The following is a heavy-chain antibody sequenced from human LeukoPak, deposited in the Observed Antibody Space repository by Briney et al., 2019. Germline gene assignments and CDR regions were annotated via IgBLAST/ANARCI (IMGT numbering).Heavy chain of an antibody. J-gene: IGHJ4*02. V-gene: IGHV4-39*07. CDR2: IYYSGST. D-gene: IGHD5-18*01. CDR3: AREWMGDTAMVPGHFDY. Sequence: SETLSLTCTVSGGSISSSSYYWGWIRQPPGKGLEWIGSIYYSGSTYYNPSLKSRVTISVDRSKIQFSLKLSSVTAADTAVYYCAREWMGDTAMVPGHFDYWGQGTLVTVSS. CDR1: GGSISSSSYY.